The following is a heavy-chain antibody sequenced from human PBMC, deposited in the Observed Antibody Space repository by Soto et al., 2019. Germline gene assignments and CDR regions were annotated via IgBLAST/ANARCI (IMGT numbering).Heavy chain of an antibody. V-gene: IGHV1-18*01. CDR2: ISAYNGNT. Sequence: QVQLVQSGAEVKKPGASVKVSCKASGYTFTSYGISWVRQATGQGLEWMGWISAYNGNTNYAQKLQGRVTMTTDTSTSTAYMELRSLRSDDTAVYYCARDRGKTGYSYGLPERYWGQGTLVTVSS. CDR1: GYTFTSYG. CDR3: ARDRGKTGYSYGLPERY. D-gene: IGHD5-18*01. J-gene: IGHJ4*02.